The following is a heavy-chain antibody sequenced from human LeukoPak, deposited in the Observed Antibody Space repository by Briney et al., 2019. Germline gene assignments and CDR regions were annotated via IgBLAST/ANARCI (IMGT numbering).Heavy chain of an antibody. Sequence: GGSLRLSCAASGFTFSSYWMHWVRQAPGKGLVWVSRINSDGSSTSYADSVKGRFTISRDNAKNTLYLQMNSLRAEDTAVYYCAKGGYSSGWRNYFDYWGQGTLVTVSS. V-gene: IGHV3-74*01. CDR3: AKGGYSSGWRNYFDY. CDR2: INSDGSST. D-gene: IGHD6-19*01. J-gene: IGHJ4*02. CDR1: GFTFSSYW.